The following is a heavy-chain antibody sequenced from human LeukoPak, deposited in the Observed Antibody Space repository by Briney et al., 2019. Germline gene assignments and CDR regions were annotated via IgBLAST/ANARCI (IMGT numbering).Heavy chain of an antibody. CDR3: SRHYYDSSGYYDY. CDR2: IKSKTDGGTT. J-gene: IGHJ4*02. D-gene: IGHD3-22*01. CDR1: GFTFSNAW. Sequence: GGSLRLSCAASGFTFSNAWMSWVRQAPGKGLEWVGRIKSKTDGGTTDYAAPVKGRFTISRDDSKNTLYLQMNSLRTEDTAVYYCSRHYYDSSGYYDYWGQGTLVTVSS. V-gene: IGHV3-15*01.